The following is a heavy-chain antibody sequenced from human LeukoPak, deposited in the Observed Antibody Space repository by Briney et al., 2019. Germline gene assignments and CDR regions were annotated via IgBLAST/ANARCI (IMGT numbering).Heavy chain of an antibody. CDR3: ARDLLVRGIMRDY. V-gene: IGHV1-2*02. CDR2: INPNSGGT. CDR1: GYTFTGYY. D-gene: IGHD3-10*01. J-gene: IGHJ4*02. Sequence: GASVTVSYKASGYTFTGYYMHWVRQAPGQGLEWMGWINPNSGGTNYAQKFQGRVTMTRDTSISTAYMELSRLRSDDTAVYYCARDLLVRGIMRDYWGQGTLVTVSS.